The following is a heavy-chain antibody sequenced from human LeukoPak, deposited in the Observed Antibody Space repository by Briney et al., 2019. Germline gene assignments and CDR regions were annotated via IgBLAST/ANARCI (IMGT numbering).Heavy chain of an antibody. D-gene: IGHD3-10*01. J-gene: IGHJ4*02. CDR1: GGSISSYY. CDR3: ARRPYYYGSGSSYFDY. V-gene: IGHV4-59*08. CDR2: IYYSGST. Sequence: SETLSLTCTVSGGSISSYYWSWIRQPPGKGLEWIGYIYYSGSTYYNPSLKSRVTISVDTSKNQFSLNLTSVTAADTAIYYCARRPYYYGSGSSYFDYWGQGTLVTVSS.